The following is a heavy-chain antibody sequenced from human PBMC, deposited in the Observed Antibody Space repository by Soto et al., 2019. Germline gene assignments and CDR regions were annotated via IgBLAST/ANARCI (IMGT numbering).Heavy chain of an antibody. CDR2: IIPLFGVQ. CDR1: GGTFSSYA. D-gene: IGHD6-19*01. Sequence: QVQLVQSGAEVKKPGSSVKVSCKSSGGTFSSYAINWVRQAPGQGLEWMGGIIPLFGVQNYSQKFQGRVTXTAGDSTTTAYMELSSLRAEDTAVYYCARAYSSGWSGEFDYWDQGILVTVSS. V-gene: IGHV1-69*12. CDR3: ARAYSSGWSGEFDY. J-gene: IGHJ4*02.